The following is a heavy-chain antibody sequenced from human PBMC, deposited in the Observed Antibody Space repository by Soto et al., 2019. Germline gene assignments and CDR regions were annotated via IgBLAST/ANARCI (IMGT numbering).Heavy chain of an antibody. V-gene: IGHV3-23*01. D-gene: IGHD3-10*01. Sequence: GGSLRRSCAASGFTFSSYAMSWVRPAPGKGLEWVAAIGGTDGKTYYADSVKGRFTISRDNSENTLYLQMSRLRAEDTAVYFCAKGMFSSSPAAAGSFDYWGQGALVTVSS. CDR2: IGGTDGKT. CDR3: AKGMFSSSPAAAGSFDY. J-gene: IGHJ4*02. CDR1: GFTFSSYA.